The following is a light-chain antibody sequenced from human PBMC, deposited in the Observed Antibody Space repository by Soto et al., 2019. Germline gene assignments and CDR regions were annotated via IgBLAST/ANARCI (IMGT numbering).Light chain of an antibody. Sequence: AIQLTQSPSSLSASVGDRVTITCRASQGISSALAWYQQKPGKAPKLLIYDASSLESGVPSRFSGSGSGTDFPPTISRLRPEDFATYYCHQFNSYPITFGQGTRLEIK. J-gene: IGKJ5*01. V-gene: IGKV1-13*02. CDR1: QGISSA. CDR2: DAS. CDR3: HQFNSYPIT.